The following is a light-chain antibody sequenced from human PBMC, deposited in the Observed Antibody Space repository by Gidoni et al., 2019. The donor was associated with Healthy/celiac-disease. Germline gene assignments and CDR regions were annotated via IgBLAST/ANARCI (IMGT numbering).Light chain of an antibody. CDR2: DVS. Sequence: QSALTQPASVSGSPGQSITISCTGTSSAVGGYNYVSWYQQHPGKAPKLMIYDVSNRPSGGSNRFSGSKSGNTASLTISGLQAEDEADYYCSSYTSSSTWVFGGGTKLTVL. CDR1: SSAVGGYNY. V-gene: IGLV2-14*03. J-gene: IGLJ3*02. CDR3: SSYTSSSTWV.